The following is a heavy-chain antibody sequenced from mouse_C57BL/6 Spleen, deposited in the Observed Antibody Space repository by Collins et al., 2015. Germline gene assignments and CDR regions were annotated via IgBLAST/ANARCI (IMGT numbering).Heavy chain of an antibody. J-gene: IGHJ4*01. V-gene: IGHV5-9-1*02. CDR2: ISSGGDYI. CDR1: GFTFSSYA. Sequence: GFTFSSYAMSWVRQTPEKRLEWVAYISSGGDYIYYADTVKGRFTISRDNARNTLYLQMSSLKSEDTAMYYCTRALDAMDYWGQGTSVTVSS. CDR3: TRALDAMDY.